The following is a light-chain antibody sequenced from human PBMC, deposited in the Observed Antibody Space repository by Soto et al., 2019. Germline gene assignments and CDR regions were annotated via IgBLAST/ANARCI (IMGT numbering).Light chain of an antibody. CDR1: QTISSW. Sequence: DIQMNQSPSTLSGSVGDRVTITCRASQTISSWLAWYQQKPGKAPKLLIYKASTLKSGVPSRFSGSGSGTEFTLTISSLQPDDFATYYCQHYNSYSEAFGQGTKWIS. V-gene: IGKV1-5*03. CDR2: KAS. CDR3: QHYNSYSEA. J-gene: IGKJ1*01.